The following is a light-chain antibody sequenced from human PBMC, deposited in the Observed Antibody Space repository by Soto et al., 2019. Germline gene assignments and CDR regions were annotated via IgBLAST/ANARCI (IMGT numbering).Light chain of an antibody. J-gene: IGKJ2*01. CDR2: GAS. V-gene: IGKV3-20*01. CDR1: QSVSSSY. Sequence: EIVLTQSPGTLSLSPGERATLSCRASQSVSSSYVSWYQQKPGQAPRLLIYGASSRATGLPDRFSGSGSGTDFTLTISRLEPEDFAVYYCQQYGSSPPWYTFGQGTKLEIK. CDR3: QQYGSSPPWYT.